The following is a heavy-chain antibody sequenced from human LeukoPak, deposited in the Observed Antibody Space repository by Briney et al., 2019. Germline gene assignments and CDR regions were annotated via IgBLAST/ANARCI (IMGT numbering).Heavy chain of an antibody. CDR3: ARVTMVRGVIIHWFDP. D-gene: IGHD3-10*01. CDR1: GGTFSSYA. V-gene: IGHV1-69*13. Sequence: SVKVSCKASGGTFSSYAISWVRQAPGQGLEWMGGIIPIFGTANYAQKFQGRVTITADESTSTAYMELSSLRSEDTAVYYCARVTMVRGVIIHWFDPWGHGTLVTVSS. CDR2: IIPIFGTA. J-gene: IGHJ5*02.